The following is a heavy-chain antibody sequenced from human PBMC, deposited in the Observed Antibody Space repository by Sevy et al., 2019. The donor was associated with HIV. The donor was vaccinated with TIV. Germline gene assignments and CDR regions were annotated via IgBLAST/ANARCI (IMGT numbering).Heavy chain of an antibody. D-gene: IGHD1-26*01. V-gene: IGHV3-7*01. Sequence: GGSLRLSCAASGFSFSAYWMNWVRQAPGKGLEWVVNIKPDGSDKHYVDSAEGRFTISRDNAKNSLYLQMNSLRVEDTAMYYCAQETFGRFDSWGQRTLVTVSS. J-gene: IGHJ4*02. CDR1: GFSFSAYW. CDR2: IKPDGSDK. CDR3: AQETFGRFDS.